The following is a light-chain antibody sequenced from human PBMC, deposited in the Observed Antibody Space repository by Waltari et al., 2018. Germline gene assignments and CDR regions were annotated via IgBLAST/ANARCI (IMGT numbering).Light chain of an antibody. V-gene: IGLV3-1*01. J-gene: IGLJ1*01. CDR3: QAWASGSYV. CDR2: HDT. Sequence: SYELTQPPSVSVSPGQTASISCSGRDLGDKYTSWYQQKPGQSPVLVIYHDTMRPSGIPERFSVSSSENTATLTIAGTQAVDEADYYCQAWASGSYVFGPGTKVTVL. CDR1: DLGDKY.